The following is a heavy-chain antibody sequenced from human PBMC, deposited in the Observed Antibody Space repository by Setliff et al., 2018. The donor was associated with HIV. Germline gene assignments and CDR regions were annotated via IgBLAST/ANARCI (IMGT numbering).Heavy chain of an antibody. CDR2: IYYSGST. CDR3: ARDYYDSSGYIFFPGLPDY. D-gene: IGHD3-22*01. V-gene: IGHV4-59*01. CDR1: GGSISSYY. Sequence: PSETLSLTCTVSGGSISSYYWSWIRQPPGKGLEWIGYIYYSGSTNYNPSLKSRVTTSVDTSKNQFSLKLGSVTAADTAVYYCARDYYDSSGYIFFPGLPDYWGQGTLVTVSS. J-gene: IGHJ4*02.